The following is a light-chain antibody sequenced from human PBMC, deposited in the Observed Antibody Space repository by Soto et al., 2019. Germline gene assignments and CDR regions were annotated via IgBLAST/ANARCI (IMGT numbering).Light chain of an antibody. CDR1: SSDVGSYNL. J-gene: IGLJ3*02. CDR2: EGS. Sequence: QSALTQPASVSGSPGQSITISCTGTSSDVGSYNLVSWYQQHPRKAPKHMIYEGSKRPSWVSNRFSGSKSGNTASLTISGLQAEDDADYYCCSYAGSSTWVFGGGTKLTVL. V-gene: IGLV2-23*01. CDR3: CSYAGSSTWV.